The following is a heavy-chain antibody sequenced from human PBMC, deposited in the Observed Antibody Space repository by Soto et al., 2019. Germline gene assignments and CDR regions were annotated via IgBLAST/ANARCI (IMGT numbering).Heavy chain of an antibody. D-gene: IGHD3-22*01. CDR1: GYSFTSYW. CDR2: IYPGDSDT. CDR3: ARPHYYDSSGYYPNDALDI. V-gene: IGHV5-51*01. Sequence: GESLKISCKGSGYSFTSYWIGWVRQMPGKGLEWMGIIYPGDSDTRYSPSFQGQVTISADKSISTAYLQWSSLKASDTAMYYCARPHYYDSSGYYPNDALDIWGQGTMVTVSS. J-gene: IGHJ3*02.